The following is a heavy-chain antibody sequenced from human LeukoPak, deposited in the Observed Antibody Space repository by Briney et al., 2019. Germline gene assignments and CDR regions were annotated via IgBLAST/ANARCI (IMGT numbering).Heavy chain of an antibody. V-gene: IGHV7-4-1*02. CDR1: GYTFTTYP. CDR3: ATDLKKGDSGCFDY. Sequence: GASVKVSCKAPGYTFTTYPINWVRQAPGQGLEWMGWINTNTGNPTYAQGFTGRFVFSLDTSVSTAYLHISSLEAEDTAIYYCATDLKKGDSGCFDYWGQGTLVTVSS. CDR2: INTNTGNP. D-gene: IGHD6-19*01. J-gene: IGHJ4*02.